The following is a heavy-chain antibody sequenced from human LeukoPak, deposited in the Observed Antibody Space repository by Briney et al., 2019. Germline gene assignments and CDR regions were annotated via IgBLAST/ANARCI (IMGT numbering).Heavy chain of an antibody. J-gene: IGHJ4*02. D-gene: IGHD3-10*01. CDR3: ARTARDYGSGSYYSYYFDY. CDR2: IYYSGST. V-gene: IGHV4-39*01. Sequence: SETLSLTCTVSGGSISSSSYYWGWIRQPPGKGLEWIGSIYYSGSTYYNPSLKSRVTISVDTSKNQFSLKLSSVTAADTAVYYCARTARDYGSGSYYSYYFDYWGQGTLVTVSS. CDR1: GGSISSSSYY.